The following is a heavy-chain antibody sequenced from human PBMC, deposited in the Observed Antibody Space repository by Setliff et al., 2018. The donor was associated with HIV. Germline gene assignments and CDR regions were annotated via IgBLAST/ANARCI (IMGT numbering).Heavy chain of an antibody. D-gene: IGHD4-17*01. CDR2: IYFTGSS. V-gene: IGHV4-59*01. CDR1: GGSISTYY. CDR3: ARVQMSYAAFDV. Sequence: SETLSLTCTVSGGSISTYYWSWIRQPPGKGLEWIGSIYFTGSSDNNPSLKSRVTLSVDTSKHQFSLKLSSVTAADTAVYYCARVQMSYAAFDVWGQGTMVTVSS. J-gene: IGHJ3*01.